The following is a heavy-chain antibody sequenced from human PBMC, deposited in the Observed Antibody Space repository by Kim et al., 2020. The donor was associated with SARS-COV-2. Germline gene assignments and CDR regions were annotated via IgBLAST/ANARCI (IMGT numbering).Heavy chain of an antibody. CDR2: IRNSGNTI. J-gene: IGHJ4*02. CDR1: GFTFSNYG. V-gene: IGHV3-48*02. Sequence: GGSLRLSCAASGFTFSNYGMNWVRQAPAKGLEWLSYIRNSGNTIYYADSVKGRFTTSRDNAKSSLYLQMNSLRDEDTAVYYCARSLDYYDTSAYSYWGQGILVTVSS. CDR3: ARSLDYYDTSAYSY. D-gene: IGHD3-22*01.